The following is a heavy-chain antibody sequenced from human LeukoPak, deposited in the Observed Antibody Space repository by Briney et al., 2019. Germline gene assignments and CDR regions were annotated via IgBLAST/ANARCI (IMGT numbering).Heavy chain of an antibody. CDR1: GFTVSSNY. CDR2: IYSGGST. Sequence: PGGSLRLSCAASGFTVSSNYMSWARQAPGKGLEWVSVIYSGGSTYYADSVKGRFTISRDNSKNTLYLQMNSLRAEDTAVYYCARGPYYGSSGYYYDPYFDYWGQGTLVTVSS. CDR3: ARGPYYGSSGYYYDPYFDY. V-gene: IGHV3-66*02. J-gene: IGHJ4*02. D-gene: IGHD3-22*01.